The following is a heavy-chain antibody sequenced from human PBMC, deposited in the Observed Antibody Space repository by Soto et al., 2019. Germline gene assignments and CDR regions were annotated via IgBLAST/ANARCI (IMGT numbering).Heavy chain of an antibody. J-gene: IGHJ4*02. CDR1: VYTLTSYD. V-gene: IGHV1-8*01. D-gene: IGHD3-16*01. CDR2: INPNNGDT. Sequence: SVKVSCKASVYTLTSYDVNWVRQATGQGLEWMGWINPNNGDTDYAQKFQGRVTMTRNTSISTAYMELNYLRSEDTAVYYCATPFFGNWGQGTLVTVSS. CDR3: ATPFFGN.